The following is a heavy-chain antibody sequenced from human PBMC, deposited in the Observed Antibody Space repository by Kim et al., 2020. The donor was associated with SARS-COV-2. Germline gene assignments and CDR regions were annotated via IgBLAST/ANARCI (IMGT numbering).Heavy chain of an antibody. CDR1: GGSISSYY. CDR3: ARDNGGGTSFSVFDY. D-gene: IGHD2-2*01. V-gene: IGHV4-59*13. CDR2: IYYSGST. J-gene: IGHJ4*02. Sequence: SETLSLTCTVSGGSISSYYWSWIRQPPGKGLEWIGYIYYSGSTNYNPSLKSRVTISVDTSKNQFSLKLSSVTAADTAVYYCARDNGGGTSFSVFDYWGQGTLVTVSS.